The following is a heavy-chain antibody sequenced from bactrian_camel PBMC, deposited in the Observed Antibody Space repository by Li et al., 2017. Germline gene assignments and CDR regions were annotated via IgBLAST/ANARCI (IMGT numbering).Heavy chain of an antibody. D-gene: IGHD3*01. V-gene: IGHV3-2*01. CDR1: GITFSNYY. CDR2: IYNDTSATYINT. J-gene: IGHJ4*01. Sequence: VQLVESGGGLVQPGGSLRLSCAASGITFSNYYVTWVRQVPEKGLEWVSVIYNDTSATYINTYYTDSVKGRFAISRDNAKNTLYLQMNSLKPEDTAMYYCASVWKYELTAPPLAQSSYNLWGQGTQVTVS. CDR3: ASVWKYELTAPPLAQSSYNL.